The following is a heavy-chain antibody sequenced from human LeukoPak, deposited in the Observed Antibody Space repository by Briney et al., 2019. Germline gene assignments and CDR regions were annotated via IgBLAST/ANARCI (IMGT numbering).Heavy chain of an antibody. V-gene: IGHV4-59*12. D-gene: IGHD3-10*01. CDR1: GGSISTYY. CDR3: ARCTRVRGDSDVDI. CDR2: IYYSGST. Sequence: SETLSLTCTVSGGSISTYYWSWIRQPPGKGLEWIGYIYYSGSTNYNPSLKSRVTISVDTSKNQFSLKLSSVTAADTAVYYCARCTRVRGDSDVDIWGQGTMVTVSS. J-gene: IGHJ3*02.